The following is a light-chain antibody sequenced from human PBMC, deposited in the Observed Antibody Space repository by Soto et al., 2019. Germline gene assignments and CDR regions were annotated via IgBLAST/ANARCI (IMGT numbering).Light chain of an antibody. Sequence: QSALTQPPSASGSPGQSVTISCTGTSSDVGGYNYVSWYQQHPGKAPKFMIYEVSKRPSGVPDRFSGSKSGNTASLTVSGLQAQDEADYYCSSYGGNNNVVFGGGTKVTVL. V-gene: IGLV2-8*01. CDR3: SSYGGNNNVV. J-gene: IGLJ2*01. CDR2: EVS. CDR1: SSDVGGYNY.